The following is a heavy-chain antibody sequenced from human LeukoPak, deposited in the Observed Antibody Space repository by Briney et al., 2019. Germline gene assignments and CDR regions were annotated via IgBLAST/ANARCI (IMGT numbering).Heavy chain of an antibody. V-gene: IGHV3-64D*09. CDR3: LKVPNYSSGY. Sequence: GGSLRLSCSASGFTFSTYAMHWVRQAPGTGLESVSTISSNGGSTYYADSVKGRFTISRDNSKNTLYLQMSSLTAEDTAVYYCLKVPNYSSGYWGQGTLVTVSS. D-gene: IGHD6-25*01. CDR2: ISSNGGST. CDR1: GFTFSTYA. J-gene: IGHJ4*02.